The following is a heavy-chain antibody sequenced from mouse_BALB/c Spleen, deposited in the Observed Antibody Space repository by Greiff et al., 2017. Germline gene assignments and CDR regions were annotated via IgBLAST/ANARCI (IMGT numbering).Heavy chain of an antibody. CDR1: GFTFSSFG. V-gene: IGHV5-17*02. CDR2: ISSGSSTI. J-gene: IGHJ1*01. CDR3: AKPNYYGSSYGWYFDV. Sequence: EVNVVESGGGLVQPGGSRKLSCAASGFTFSSFGMHWVRQAPEKGLEWVAYISSGSSTIYYADTVKGRFTISRDNPKNTLFLQMTSLRSEDTATYYCAKPNYYGSSYGWYFDVWGAGTTVTVSS. D-gene: IGHD1-1*01.